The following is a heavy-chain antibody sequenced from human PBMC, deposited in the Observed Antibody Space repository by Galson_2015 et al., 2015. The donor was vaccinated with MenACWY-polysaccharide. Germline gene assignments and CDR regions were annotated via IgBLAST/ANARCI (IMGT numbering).Heavy chain of an antibody. Sequence: LRLSCAASAFDFNKYVMNWVRQPPGKGLQWVSSITPTGGTPYYADSVRGRFTITRDNPKNTLYLQMNRLGAEDTAVYYCAKGSYRANAVLSYYYYYMDVWGKGTTVTVSS. CDR3: AKGSYRANAVLSYYYYYMDV. D-gene: IGHD4/OR15-4a*01. V-gene: IGHV3-23*01. CDR1: AFDFNKYV. CDR2: ITPTGGTP. J-gene: IGHJ6*03.